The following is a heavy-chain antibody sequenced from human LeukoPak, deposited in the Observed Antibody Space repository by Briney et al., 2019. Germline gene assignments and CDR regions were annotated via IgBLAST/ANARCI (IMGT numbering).Heavy chain of an antibody. D-gene: IGHD3-10*01. CDR1: GFTFSSYA. CDR3: AREGRILWFGGHSDP. CDR2: ISYDGSNK. Sequence: GGSLRLSCAASGFTFSSYAMHWVRQAPGKGLEWVAVISYDGSNKYYADSVKGRFTISRDNSKNTLYLQMNSLRAEDTAVYYCAREGRILWFGGHSDPWGQGTLVTVSS. J-gene: IGHJ5*02. V-gene: IGHV3-30*04.